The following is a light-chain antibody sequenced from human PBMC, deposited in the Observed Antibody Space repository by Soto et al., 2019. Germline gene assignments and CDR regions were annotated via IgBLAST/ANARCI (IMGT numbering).Light chain of an antibody. V-gene: IGKV3-20*01. J-gene: IGKJ3*01. CDR3: QVYGSSPLFT. CDR1: QSVSSTY. CDR2: GAS. Sequence: EIVLTQSPDTLSLSPGERATLYCRASQSVSSTYLAWFQQKPGQTPRPLISGASSRATGIPDRFSGSGSGTDFSLTISRLEPEDFAVYWCQVYGSSPLFTFGPGTKVDIK.